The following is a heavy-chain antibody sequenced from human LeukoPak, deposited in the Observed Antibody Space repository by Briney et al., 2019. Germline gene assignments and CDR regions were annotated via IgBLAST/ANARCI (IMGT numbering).Heavy chain of an antibody. CDR2: ISSSGSV. CDR3: ARIPLGYSGAYYFDY. Sequence: PSETLSLTCSVSGGSIIDHYWSWLRQPPGKGLEWIGYISSSGSVNDNPSLRSRVTISVDTSKNQFFLNLSSVSAADTAVYYCARIPLGYSGAYYFDYWGQGTLVTVSP. J-gene: IGHJ4*02. V-gene: IGHV4-4*09. CDR1: GGSIIDHY. D-gene: IGHD5-12*01.